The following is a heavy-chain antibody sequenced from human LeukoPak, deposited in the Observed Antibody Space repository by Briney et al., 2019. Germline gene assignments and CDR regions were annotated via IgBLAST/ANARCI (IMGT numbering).Heavy chain of an antibody. CDR1: GYTFTSYG. CDR2: ISAYNGNT. J-gene: IGHJ4*02. V-gene: IGHV1-18*01. CDR3: AREWEGGVCGGDCRPLDY. Sequence: ASVKVSCKASGYTFTSYGISWVRQAPGQGLEWTGWISAYNGNTNYAQKLQGRVTMTTDTSTSTAYMELRSLRSDDTAVYYCAREWEGGVCGGDCRPLDYWGQGTLVTVSS. D-gene: IGHD2-21*02.